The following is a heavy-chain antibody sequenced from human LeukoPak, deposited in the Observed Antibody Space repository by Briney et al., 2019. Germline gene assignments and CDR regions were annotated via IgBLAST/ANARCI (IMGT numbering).Heavy chain of an antibody. CDR1: RFTFSSDW. CDR3: ASSGAAAGKLYFDY. CDR2: IKQEGSEK. V-gene: IGHV3-7*01. Sequence: PGGSLRLSCAASRFTFSSDWMSWVRQAPGKGLEWVANIKQEGSEKYYVDSVRGRFTLPRDNQKNSLYLQMNSLRAEDTAVYYCASSGAAAGKLYFDYWGQGTLVTVSS. J-gene: IGHJ4*02. D-gene: IGHD6-25*01.